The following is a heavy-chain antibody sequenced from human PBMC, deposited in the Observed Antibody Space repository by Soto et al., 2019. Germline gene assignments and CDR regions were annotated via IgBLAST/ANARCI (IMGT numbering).Heavy chain of an antibody. CDR3: TIVTGYSSGWAYYYYYYMDV. CDR1: GFTFSNAW. V-gene: IGHV3-15*01. J-gene: IGHJ6*03. D-gene: IGHD6-19*01. CDR2: IKSKTDGGTT. Sequence: GGSLRLSCAASGFTFSNAWMSWVRQAPGKGLEWVGRIKSKTDGGTTDYAAPVKGRFTISRDDSKNTLYLQMNSLKTEDTAVYYCTIVTGYSSGWAYYYYYYMDVWGKGTTVTVSS.